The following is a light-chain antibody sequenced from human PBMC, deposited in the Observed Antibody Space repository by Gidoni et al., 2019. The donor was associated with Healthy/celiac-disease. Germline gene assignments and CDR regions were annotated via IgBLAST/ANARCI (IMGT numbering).Light chain of an antibody. J-gene: IGKJ5*01. Sequence: EIVLTQSPGTLSLSPGERATLSCRASQSVSSSYLAWYQQKPGQAPRLFIYGASSRATGIPDRFSGSGSVTDFTLTISRLEPEDFAVYYCQQYGSSPLITFGQGTRLEIK. CDR1: QSVSSSY. V-gene: IGKV3-20*01. CDR3: QQYGSSPLIT. CDR2: GAS.